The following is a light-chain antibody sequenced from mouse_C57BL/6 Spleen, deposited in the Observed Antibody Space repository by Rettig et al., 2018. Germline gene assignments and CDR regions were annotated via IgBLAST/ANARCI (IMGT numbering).Light chain of an antibody. Sequence: QIVLTQSPAIMSASPGEKVTMTCSASSSVSYMHWYQQKSGTSPKRWIYDTSKLASGVPARFSGSGSGTSYSLTISSMEAEDAATYYCQQWSSNPRTFGGGTKLEIK. J-gene: IGKJ1*01. CDR1: SSVSY. CDR2: DTS. V-gene: IGKV4-59*01. CDR3: QQWSSNPRT.